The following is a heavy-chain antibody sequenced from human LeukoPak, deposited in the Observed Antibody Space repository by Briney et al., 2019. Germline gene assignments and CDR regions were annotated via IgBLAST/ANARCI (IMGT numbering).Heavy chain of an antibody. Sequence: GGSLTLSCAASGVTFSGSAMHWVRQAPGKGLEWLGRIRSKADSYTTAYAASVKGMFIVSTDDSKNTAYLQMNSLKTEDTAVYYCRAAADLNDYWGQGTLVTVSS. D-gene: IGHD6-13*01. CDR3: RAAADLNDY. J-gene: IGHJ4*02. CDR1: GVTFSGSA. V-gene: IGHV3-73*01. CDR2: IRSKADSYTT.